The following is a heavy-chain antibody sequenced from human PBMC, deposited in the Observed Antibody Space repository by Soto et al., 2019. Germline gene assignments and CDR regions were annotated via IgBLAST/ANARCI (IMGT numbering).Heavy chain of an antibody. CDR2: INHSGST. D-gene: IGHD6-13*01. J-gene: IGHJ4*02. CDR3: ARAGSSDIAAAGTNFDY. CDR1: GGSFSGYY. Sequence: SETLSLTCAVYGGSFSGYYWSWIRQPPGKGLEWIGEINHSGSTNYNPSLKSRVTISVDTSKNQFSLKLSSVTAADTAVYYCARAGSSDIAAAGTNFDYWGQGTRVTVSS. V-gene: IGHV4-34*01.